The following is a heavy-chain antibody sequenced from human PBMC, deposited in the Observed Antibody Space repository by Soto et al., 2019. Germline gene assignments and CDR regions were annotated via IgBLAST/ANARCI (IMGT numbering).Heavy chain of an antibody. CDR1: GGTFSTYA. Sequence: ASVKVSCKASGGTFSTYAIDWVRQAPGQGLEWMGGIIPLFGTAKYAQNFQGRITITADESTNTAYMELRSLRSQDTAVYYCARGVHYDSSGYYYLYWGQGTLVTSPQ. J-gene: IGHJ4*02. D-gene: IGHD3-22*01. V-gene: IGHV1-69*13. CDR3: ARGVHYDSSGYYYLY. CDR2: IIPLFGTA.